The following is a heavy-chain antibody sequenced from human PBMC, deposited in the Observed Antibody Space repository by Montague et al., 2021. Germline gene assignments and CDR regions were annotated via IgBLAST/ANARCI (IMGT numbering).Heavy chain of an antibody. J-gene: IGHJ4*02. Sequence: QSGAEVKKPGESLRISCKASGYSFAPYWIGWVRQMPGKGLEWMGIIFPDDSDTKYSPSFQGQVNISADKSISTAYLQWTSLKASDSAMYYCARRSSTWPLYYFDYWGRGTLVIVSS. D-gene: IGHD6-13*01. CDR1: GYSFAPYW. CDR2: IFPDDSDT. V-gene: IGHV5-51*01. CDR3: ARRSSTWPLYYFDY.